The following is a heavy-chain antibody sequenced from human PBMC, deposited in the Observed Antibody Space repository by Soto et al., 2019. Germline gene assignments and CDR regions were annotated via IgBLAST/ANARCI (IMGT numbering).Heavy chain of an antibody. J-gene: IGHJ4*02. CDR1: GFTFSSYG. Sequence: GGSLRLSCAASGFTFSSYGMHWVRQAPGKGLEWVAVISYDGSNKYYADSVKGRFTISRDNSKNTLYLQMNSLRAEDTAVYYCAKDLGVATIVHYWGQGTLVTVSS. CDR2: ISYDGSNK. D-gene: IGHD5-12*01. V-gene: IGHV3-30*18. CDR3: AKDLGVATIVHY.